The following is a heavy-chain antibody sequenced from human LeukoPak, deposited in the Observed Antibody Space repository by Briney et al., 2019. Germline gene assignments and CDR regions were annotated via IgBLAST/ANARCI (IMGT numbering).Heavy chain of an antibody. V-gene: IGHV4-39*01. CDR1: GGSISSSSYY. Sequence: PSETLSLTCTVSGGSISSSSYYWGWIRQPPGKGLEWIGSIYYSGSTYYNPSLKSRVTISVDTSKNQFSLKLSSVTAADTAVYYCARHNYDFWSGRYNWFDPWGQGTLVTVSS. CDR2: IYYSGST. CDR3: ARHNYDFWSGRYNWFDP. J-gene: IGHJ5*02. D-gene: IGHD3-3*01.